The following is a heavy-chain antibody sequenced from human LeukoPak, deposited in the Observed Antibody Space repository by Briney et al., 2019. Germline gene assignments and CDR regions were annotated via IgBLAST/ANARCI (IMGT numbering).Heavy chain of an antibody. J-gene: IGHJ3*02. CDR3: ARVSGYYDSSGYSLDI. D-gene: IGHD3-22*01. CDR2: INPSGGST. Sequence: ASVKVSCKASGYTFTSYYMHWVRQAPGQGLEWMGIINPSGGSTSYAQKFQGRVTMTRDMSTSTVYMELSSLRSEDTAVYYCARVSGYYDSSGYSLDIWGQGTMVTVSS. CDR1: GYTFTSYY. V-gene: IGHV1-46*01.